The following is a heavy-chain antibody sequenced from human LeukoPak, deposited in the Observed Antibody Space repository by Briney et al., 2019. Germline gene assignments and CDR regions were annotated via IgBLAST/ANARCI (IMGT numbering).Heavy chain of an antibody. J-gene: IGHJ4*02. Sequence: GGSLRLSCAASGFSFSNYAMHWVRQAPGKGLEWVSAISGSGGSTYYADSVKGRFTISRDNSKNTLYLQMNSLRAEDTAVYYCARDPGYCSSTSCYTGYYFDYWGQGTLVTVSS. V-gene: IGHV3-23*01. CDR2: ISGSGGST. CDR3: ARDPGYCSSTSCYTGYYFDY. D-gene: IGHD2-2*02. CDR1: GFSFSNYA.